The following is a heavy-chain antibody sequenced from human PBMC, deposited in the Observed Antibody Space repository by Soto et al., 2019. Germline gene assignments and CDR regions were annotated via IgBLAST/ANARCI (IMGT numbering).Heavy chain of an antibody. CDR1: GFTFSSYG. CDR2: IWYDGSNK. J-gene: IGHJ4*02. Sequence: GGSLRLSCAASGFTFSSYGMHWVRQAPGKGLEWVAVIWYDGSNKYYADSVKGRFTISRDNSKNTLYLQMNSLRAEDTAVYYCARDTRYFDWLLDWWGQGTLVTVSS. CDR3: ARDTRYFDWLLDW. D-gene: IGHD3-9*01. V-gene: IGHV3-33*01.